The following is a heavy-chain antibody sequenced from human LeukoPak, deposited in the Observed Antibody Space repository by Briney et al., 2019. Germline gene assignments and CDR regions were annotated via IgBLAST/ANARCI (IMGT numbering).Heavy chain of an antibody. CDR3: AKVGYCSSTSCPQDYYYYYMDV. V-gene: IGHV3-66*01. CDR1: GFTVSSNY. D-gene: IGHD2-2*01. CDR2: IYSGGST. J-gene: IGHJ6*03. Sequence: GGSLRLSCAASGFTVSSNYMSWVRQAPGKGLEWVSVIYSGGSTYYADSVKGRFTISRDNSKNTLYLQMNSLRAEDTAVYYCAKVGYCSSTSCPQDYYYYYMDVWGKGTTVTVSS.